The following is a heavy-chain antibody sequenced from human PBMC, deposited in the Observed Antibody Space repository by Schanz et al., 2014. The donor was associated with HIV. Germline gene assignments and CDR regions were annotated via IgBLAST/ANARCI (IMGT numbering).Heavy chain of an antibody. CDR1: GFIFNGYY. CDR2: IDSDGESK. Sequence: QEQLVESGGGLVKAGGSLRLSCEASGFIFNGYYLTWIRQAPGKGLEWVSSIDSDGESKFYTDSVKGRFTISRDNAKSSLYLEINSLRAEDTAVYYCVSPYSSGWYTPPFHYWGQGTLVTVSA. CDR3: VSPYSSGWYTPPFHY. J-gene: IGHJ4*02. V-gene: IGHV3-11*01. D-gene: IGHD6-13*01.